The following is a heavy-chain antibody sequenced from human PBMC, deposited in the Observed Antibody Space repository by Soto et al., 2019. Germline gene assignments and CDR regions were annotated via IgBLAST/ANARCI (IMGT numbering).Heavy chain of an antibody. Sequence: GESLKISCKVSGNTFNAYWIGGVRQMPGKGLEWMGIIFPGDSDTIYSPSFQGQVTMSVDKSINTAYLQWRSLTASDPAIYFCARASIVVTAIPSAFDVWGQGTMVTVSS. D-gene: IGHD2-21*02. CDR3: ARASIVVTAIPSAFDV. CDR2: IFPGDSDT. CDR1: GNTFNAYW. V-gene: IGHV5-51*01. J-gene: IGHJ3*01.